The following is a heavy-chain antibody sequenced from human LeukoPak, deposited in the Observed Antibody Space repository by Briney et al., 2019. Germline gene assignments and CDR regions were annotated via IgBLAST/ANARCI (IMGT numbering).Heavy chain of an antibody. V-gene: IGHV4-39*01. CDR3: VNYYDSSDYQQPNHFDY. CDR1: GGSISSSGYY. Sequence: TSETLSLTCTVSGGSISSSGYYWGWIRQPPGKGLEWIGSIYYSGSTYYNPSLKSRFTISVDTSKNQFSLKLSSVTAADTAVYYCVNYYDSSDYQQPNHFDYWGQGTLVTVSS. CDR2: IYYSGST. D-gene: IGHD3-22*01. J-gene: IGHJ4*02.